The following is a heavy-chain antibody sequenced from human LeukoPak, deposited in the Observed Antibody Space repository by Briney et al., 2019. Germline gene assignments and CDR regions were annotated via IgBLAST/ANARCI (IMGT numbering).Heavy chain of an antibody. J-gene: IGHJ4*02. V-gene: IGHV1-69*13. CDR1: GGTFSSYA. Sequence: VASVKVSCKASGGTFSSYAISWVRQAPGQGLEWMGGIIPIFGTANYAQKFQGRVTITADESTSTAYMELSSLRSEDTAVYYCARGNKGIYSSSPNGYWGQGTLVTVSS. D-gene: IGHD6-13*01. CDR3: ARGNKGIYSSSPNGY. CDR2: IIPIFGTA.